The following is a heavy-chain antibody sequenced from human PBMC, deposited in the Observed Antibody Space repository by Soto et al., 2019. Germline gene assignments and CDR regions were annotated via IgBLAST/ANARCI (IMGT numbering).Heavy chain of an antibody. CDR1: EGSISSSSYY. V-gene: IGHV4-39*01. D-gene: IGHD3-10*01. Sequence: SETLSLTCTVSEGSISSSSYYWGWIRQPPGKGLEWIGSIYYSGSTYYNPSLKSRVTISVDTSKNQFSLKLNSMTAADTAVYYCARHNYGSGSTYFDYWGQGTLVTVSS. J-gene: IGHJ4*02. CDR3: ARHNYGSGSTYFDY. CDR2: IYYSGST.